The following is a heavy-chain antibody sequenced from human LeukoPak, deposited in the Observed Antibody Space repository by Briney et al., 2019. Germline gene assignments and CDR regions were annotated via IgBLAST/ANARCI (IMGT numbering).Heavy chain of an antibody. CDR2: ISYDGSNK. V-gene: IGHV3-30-3*01. CDR3: ARFIGYCSGGSCSHWFDP. CDR1: GFTFSSYA. D-gene: IGHD2-15*01. J-gene: IGHJ5*02. Sequence: GGSLRLSCAASGFTFSSYAMHWVRQAPGKGLEWVAVISYDGSNKYYADSVKGRFTISRDNSKNTLYLQMNSLRAEDTAVYYCARFIGYCSGGSCSHWFDPWGQGTLVTVSS.